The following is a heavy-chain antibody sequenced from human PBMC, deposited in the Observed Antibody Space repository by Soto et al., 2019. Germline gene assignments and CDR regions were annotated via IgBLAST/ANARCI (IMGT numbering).Heavy chain of an antibody. Sequence: GGSLSLSCAASGFTFSSYAMSWVRQAPGKGLEWVSAISGSGGSTYYADSVKGRFTSARDNSKNTLYLQMNSLRAEDTAVYYCATRSSGWYFDYWGQGTLVTVSS. CDR1: GFTFSSYA. V-gene: IGHV3-23*01. CDR3: ATRSSGWYFDY. D-gene: IGHD6-19*01. CDR2: ISGSGGST. J-gene: IGHJ4*02.